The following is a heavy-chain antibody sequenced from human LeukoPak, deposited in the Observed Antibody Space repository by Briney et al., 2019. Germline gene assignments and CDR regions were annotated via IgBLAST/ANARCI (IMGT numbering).Heavy chain of an antibody. J-gene: IGHJ4*02. CDR1: GGSISSSSYY. CDR3: ARDYFGRASALDY. Sequence: PSETLSLTCTVSGGSISSSSYYWGWLRQAPGKGPEWIVSIYYSGSTYYSPHLKRRVTRSVDTCKSQFSLQLSSVTAADTAVYYGARDYFGRASALDYWGEGTLVTVSS. CDR2: IYYSGST. V-gene: IGHV4-39*07. D-gene: IGHD3-10*01.